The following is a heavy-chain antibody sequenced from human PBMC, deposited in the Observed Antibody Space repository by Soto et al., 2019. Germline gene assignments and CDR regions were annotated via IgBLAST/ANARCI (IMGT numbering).Heavy chain of an antibody. CDR2: ISSSSSYI. CDR1: GFTFSSYS. D-gene: IGHD6-19*01. J-gene: IGHJ4*02. Sequence: EVQLVESGGGLVKPGGSLRLSCAASGFTFSSYSMNWVRQAPGKGLEWVSSISSSSSYIYYADSVKGRFTISRDNAKNSRYLQMNSLRAEDTAVYYCARDRFVVGSGRTRPDYWGQGTLVTVSS. V-gene: IGHV3-21*01. CDR3: ARDRFVVGSGRTRPDY.